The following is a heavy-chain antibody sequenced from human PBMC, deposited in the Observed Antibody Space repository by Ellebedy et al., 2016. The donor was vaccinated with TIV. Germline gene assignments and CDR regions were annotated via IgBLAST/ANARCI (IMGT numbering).Heavy chain of an antibody. CDR1: GYTFTGNY. D-gene: IGHD2-2*01. J-gene: IGHJ4*02. CDR3: AKDSFTGFGSSYSFDF. Sequence: ASVKVSCKASGYTFTGNYMHWVRQAPGQGSEWMGWINPSSGGTNYAQKFQGRVTMTRDTSVSTAYMDLIRLTADDTAVYYCAKDSFTGFGSSYSFDFWGQGTLVTVSS. V-gene: IGHV1-2*02. CDR2: INPSSGGT.